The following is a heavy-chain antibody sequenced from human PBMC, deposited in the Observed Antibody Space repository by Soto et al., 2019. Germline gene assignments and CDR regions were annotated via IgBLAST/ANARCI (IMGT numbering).Heavy chain of an antibody. CDR3: ARDRGSYALDY. D-gene: IGHD1-26*01. CDR2: ISANNGNT. CDR1: GYTFTSYG. Sequence: QVQLVQSGAEVKKPGASVKVSCKASGYTFTSYGISWVRQAPGQGLEWMGWISANNGNTNYAQKLQGRVTLTTDTSTRTADMELGSLRSDDTAVYYCARDRGSYALDYWGEGTLVTVSS. J-gene: IGHJ4*02. V-gene: IGHV1-18*01.